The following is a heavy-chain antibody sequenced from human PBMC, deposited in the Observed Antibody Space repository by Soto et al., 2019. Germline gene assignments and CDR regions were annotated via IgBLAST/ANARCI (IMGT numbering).Heavy chain of an antibody. CDR1: EFNFSQAL. CDR3: TTGIYYDILTGYHDVAY. J-gene: IGHJ4*02. Sequence: LXLSCVASEFNFSQALMTWVRQAAGKGLQWVGRIKSKTDGGTADYASPVKGRFTISRDDSKNTVYLQMNSLKTEDTAVYYCTTGIYYDILTGYHDVAYWGQGTLVTVSS. CDR2: IKSKTDGGTA. V-gene: IGHV3-15*01. D-gene: IGHD3-9*01.